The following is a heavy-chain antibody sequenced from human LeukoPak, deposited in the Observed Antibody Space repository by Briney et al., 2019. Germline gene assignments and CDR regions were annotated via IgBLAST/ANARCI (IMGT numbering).Heavy chain of an antibody. D-gene: IGHD4-11*01. Sequence: SVKVSCKASGGTFSSYAISWVRQAPGQGLEWLGGIIPIFGTANYAQKFQGRVTITADKSTSTAYMELSSLRSEDTAVYYCAREWGQGTVTLNWFDPWGQGTLVTVSS. CDR1: GGTFSSYA. J-gene: IGHJ5*02. V-gene: IGHV1-69*06. CDR2: IIPIFGTA. CDR3: AREWGQGTVTLNWFDP.